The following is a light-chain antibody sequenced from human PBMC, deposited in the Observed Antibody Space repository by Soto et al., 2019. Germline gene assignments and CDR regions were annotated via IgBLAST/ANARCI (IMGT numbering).Light chain of an antibody. CDR3: QHYITSLTT. V-gene: IGKV1-5*01. Sequence: IQMTHSPSTLSASVGDRFTITFRASQSISSWLAWYQQKPGKAPKLLIYDASSLESGVPSRFSGSGSGTDFTLTISRLEPEDFAVYYCQHYITSLTTFGQGTKVDIK. J-gene: IGKJ1*01. CDR2: DAS. CDR1: QSISSW.